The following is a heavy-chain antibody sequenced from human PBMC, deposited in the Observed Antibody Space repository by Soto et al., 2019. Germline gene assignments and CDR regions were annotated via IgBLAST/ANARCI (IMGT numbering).Heavy chain of an antibody. CDR2: INAGNGNT. V-gene: IGHV1-3*01. D-gene: IGHD6-6*01. Sequence: GASVKVSCKASGYTFTSYAMHWVRQAPGQRLEWMGWINAGNGNTKYSQKFQGRVTITRDTSASTAYMELSSLRSEDTAVYYCARVLGSSSPTYYYYGMDVWGQGTTVTVSS. CDR1: GYTFTSYA. CDR3: ARVLGSSSPTYYYYGMDV. J-gene: IGHJ6*02.